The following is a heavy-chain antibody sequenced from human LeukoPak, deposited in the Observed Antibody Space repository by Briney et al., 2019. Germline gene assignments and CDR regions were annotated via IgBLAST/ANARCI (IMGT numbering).Heavy chain of an antibody. CDR1: GGSISSYY. CDR3: ATMAVIRGVTYFDY. V-gene: IGHV4-59*01. Sequence: SETLSLTCTVSGGSISSYYWGWIRQPPGKGLERIAYLFYSGSTDYNPSLESRVTISVDTSKNQFSLKLRSVTAADTAVYYCATMAVIRGVTYFDYWGQGTLVTVSS. D-gene: IGHD2/OR15-2a*01. CDR2: LFYSGST. J-gene: IGHJ4*02.